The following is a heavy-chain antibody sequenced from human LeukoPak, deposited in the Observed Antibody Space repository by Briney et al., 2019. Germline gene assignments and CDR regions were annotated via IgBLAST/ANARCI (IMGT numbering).Heavy chain of an antibody. CDR2: INPNSGDT. V-gene: IGHV1-2*02. Sequence: ASVKVSCKASEYTFTAYYVHWVRQAPGQGLEWMGWINPNSGDTNFAQNFQGRVIMTRDTSISTVYMELSRLRSGDTAVYYCARVGQWLVENDWFDPWGQGTLVTVSS. CDR1: EYTFTAYY. CDR3: ARVGQWLVENDWFDP. J-gene: IGHJ5*02. D-gene: IGHD6-19*01.